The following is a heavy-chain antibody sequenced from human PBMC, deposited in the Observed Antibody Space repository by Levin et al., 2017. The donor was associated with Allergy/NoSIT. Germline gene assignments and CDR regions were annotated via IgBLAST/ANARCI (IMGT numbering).Heavy chain of an antibody. CDR2: IRSKAYGGTT. CDR3: TRDGDGLRYFDWLFPFDY. J-gene: IGHJ4*02. D-gene: IGHD3-9*01. V-gene: IGHV3-49*05. CDR1: GFTFGDYA. Sequence: KAGGSLRLSCTASGFTFGDYAMSWFRQAPGKGLEWVGFIRSKAYGGTTEYAASVKGRFTISRDDSKSIAYLQMNSLKTEDTAVYYCTRDGDGLRYFDWLFPFDYWGQGTLVTVSS.